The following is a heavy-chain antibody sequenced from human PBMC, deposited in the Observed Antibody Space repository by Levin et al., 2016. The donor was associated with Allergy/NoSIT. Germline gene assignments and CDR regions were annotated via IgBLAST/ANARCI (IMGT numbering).Heavy chain of an antibody. CDR3: ARDNFVAGSNWEPKDYGMDV. J-gene: IGHJ6*02. V-gene: IGHV1-18*01. D-gene: IGHD6-19*01. Sequence: WVRQAPGQGLEWMGWISAYNDNTNYAQKLQGRVTMTTDTSTSTAFMELRSLRSDDTAVYYCARDNFVAGSNWEPKDYGMDVWGQGTTVTVSS. CDR2: ISAYNDNT.